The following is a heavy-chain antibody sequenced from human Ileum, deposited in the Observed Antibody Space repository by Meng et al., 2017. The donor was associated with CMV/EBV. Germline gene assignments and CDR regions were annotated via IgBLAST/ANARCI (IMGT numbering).Heavy chain of an antibody. CDR3: AGEMIRGVVDS. Sequence: GESLKISCKTSGYRFNTYWIGWVRQMPGKGLEWMGIIFPGDSDTRYNPSFEGQVTLSVDKSISTAYLQWRTLKASDTAIYYCAGEMIRGVVDSWGRGTLVTVSS. CDR2: IFPGDSDT. CDR1: GYRFNTYW. V-gene: IGHV5-51*01. D-gene: IGHD3-10*01. J-gene: IGHJ4*02.